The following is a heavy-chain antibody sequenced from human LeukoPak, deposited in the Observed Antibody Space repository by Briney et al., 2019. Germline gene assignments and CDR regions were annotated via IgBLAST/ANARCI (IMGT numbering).Heavy chain of an antibody. CDR1: GFTFDNYG. CDR2: INWNGGST. V-gene: IGHV3-20*01. CDR3: ARDGSYGSFDY. J-gene: IGHJ4*02. Sequence: GGSLRLSCPASGFTFDNYGMNWVRQAPGKGLEWFSGINWNGGSTGYADSVKGRFTISRDNAKNSLYLQMNSLRAEDTALYHCARDGSYGSFDYWGQGTLVTVSS. D-gene: IGHD5-18*01.